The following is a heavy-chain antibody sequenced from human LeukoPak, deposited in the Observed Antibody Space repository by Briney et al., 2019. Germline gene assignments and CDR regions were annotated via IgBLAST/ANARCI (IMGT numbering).Heavy chain of an antibody. D-gene: IGHD6-13*01. J-gene: IGHJ4*02. Sequence: ASVNVSCKASGYTFTSYYMHWVRQAPGQGLEWMGIINPSGGSTSYAQKFQGRVTMTRDTSTSTVYMELSSLRSEDTAVYYCASDPPIAAAGHWGQGTLVTVSS. CDR1: GYTFTSYY. CDR3: ASDPPIAAAGH. CDR2: INPSGGST. V-gene: IGHV1-46*01.